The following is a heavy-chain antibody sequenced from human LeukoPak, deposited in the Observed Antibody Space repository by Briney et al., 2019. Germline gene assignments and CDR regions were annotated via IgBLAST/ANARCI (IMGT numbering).Heavy chain of an antibody. J-gene: IGHJ4*02. CDR3: ARLKATVSIHAYFDS. Sequence: SSETLSLTCTVSGGSFSSYYWSWIRQPPGKGLEWIGYIDHGGSTNYNPSLRSRVSISSDTSKIQFSLELTSVTAADTAVYYCARLKATVSIHAYFDSWGQGTLVTVSS. CDR2: IDHGGST. CDR1: GGSFSSYY. D-gene: IGHD4-17*01. V-gene: IGHV4-59*01.